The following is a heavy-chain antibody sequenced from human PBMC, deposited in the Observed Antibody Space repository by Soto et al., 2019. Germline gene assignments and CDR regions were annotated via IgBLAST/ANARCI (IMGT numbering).Heavy chain of an antibody. CDR2: IIPRFGIA. CDR1: GGTFSSYT. CDR3: ASSPRYCSTTTCYTPFDY. J-gene: IGHJ4*02. V-gene: IGHV1-69*02. Sequence: QVQLVQSGAEVKKPGSSVRISCKASGGTFSSYTISWVRQAPGQGLEWMGRIIPRFGIANYAQNFQGRVTITADKSTSTAYMEVSCLRSEDTAVYYCASSPRYCSTTTCYTPFDYWGQGTLVTVSS. D-gene: IGHD2-2*02.